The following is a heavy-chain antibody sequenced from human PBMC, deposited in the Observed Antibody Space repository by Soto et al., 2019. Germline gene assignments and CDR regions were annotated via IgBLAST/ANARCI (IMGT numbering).Heavy chain of an antibody. V-gene: IGHV5-51*01. CDR2: IYPYDSNT. Sequence: GESLKISCKDSGYSFTSYWIAWVRQTPGKGLEWMGIIYPYDSNTRYSPSFQGQVTISADKSVSTAYLQWSSLKASDTAMYFCTRDLDYNGNSESFNSWGQGKMVTVSS. J-gene: IGHJ3*02. D-gene: IGHD4-4*01. CDR1: GYSFTSYW. CDR3: TRDLDYNGNSESFNS.